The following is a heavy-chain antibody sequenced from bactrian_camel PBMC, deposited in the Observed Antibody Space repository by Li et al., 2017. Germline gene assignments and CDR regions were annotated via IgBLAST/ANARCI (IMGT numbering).Heavy chain of an antibody. CDR3: ATGYGSSSLSNP. D-gene: IGHD6*01. CDR2: IRVGGRAM. CDR1: GYTYSTYC. J-gene: IGHJ4*01. V-gene: IGHV3S31*01. Sequence: DVQLVESGGGSVQAGGSLTLSCDTSGYTYSTYCMAWYRQAPGKAREAVATIRVGGRAMFYSDSVKGRFTISRDNAKNTVYLQMNSLKPEDTAVYYCATGYGSSSLSNPRGQGTQVTVS.